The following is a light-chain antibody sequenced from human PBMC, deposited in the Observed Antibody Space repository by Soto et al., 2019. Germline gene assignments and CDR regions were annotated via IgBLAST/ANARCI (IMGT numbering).Light chain of an antibody. V-gene: IGLV2-14*01. CDR3: SSYTSSSTYVV. Sequence: QSALTQPASVSGSPGQSITISCTGTSNDVGGYDYVSWNQQHPGKAPKLMIYDVSYWPSGVSNRFSGSKSGNTASLTISGLQAEDEANYYCSSYTSSSTYVVFGGGTKVTVL. J-gene: IGLJ2*01. CDR2: DVS. CDR1: SNDVGGYDY.